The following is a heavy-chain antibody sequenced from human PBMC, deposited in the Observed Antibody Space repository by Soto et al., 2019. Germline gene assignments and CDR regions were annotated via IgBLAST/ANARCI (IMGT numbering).Heavy chain of an antibody. V-gene: IGHV1-2*02. D-gene: IGHD3-10*01. CDR1: GYTFTGHY. Sequence: QVQLVQSGAEVKKPGASVKVSCKASGYTFTGHYIHWVRQAPGQGPEWMGEIGPASGDTMYAQKFQGRVTITRDTSITKVYMEVNNLSPDDTAVYYCGRGRSGQLVVFYWGQGTPVTVST. CDR2: IGPASGDT. CDR3: GRGRSGQLVVFY. J-gene: IGHJ4*02.